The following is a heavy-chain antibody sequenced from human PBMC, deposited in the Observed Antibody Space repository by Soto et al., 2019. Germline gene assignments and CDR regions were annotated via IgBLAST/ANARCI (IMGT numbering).Heavy chain of an antibody. J-gene: IGHJ4*02. D-gene: IGHD5-18*01. Sequence: QVQLVESGGGVVQPGRSLRLSCAASGFTFSSYGMHWVRQAPGKGLEWVAVISYDGSNKYYADSVKGRFTISRDNSKNTLYLQMNSLRAEDTAVYYCAKDSGYSYVNPVDYWGQGTLVTVSS. CDR3: AKDSGYSYVNPVDY. V-gene: IGHV3-30*18. CDR2: ISYDGSNK. CDR1: GFTFSSYG.